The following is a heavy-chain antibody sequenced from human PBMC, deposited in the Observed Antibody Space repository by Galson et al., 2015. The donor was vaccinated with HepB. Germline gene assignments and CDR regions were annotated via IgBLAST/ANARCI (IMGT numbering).Heavy chain of an antibody. Sequence: SVKVSCKASGYTFTGYYMHWVRQAPGQGLEWMGWINPNSGGTNYAQKFQGRVTMTRDTSISTAYMELSRLRSDDTAVYYCARTRPRTVTPGWFDPWGQGTLVTVSS. J-gene: IGHJ5*02. CDR3: ARTRPRTVTPGWFDP. CDR2: INPNSGGT. D-gene: IGHD4-17*01. CDR1: GYTFTGYY. V-gene: IGHV1-2*02.